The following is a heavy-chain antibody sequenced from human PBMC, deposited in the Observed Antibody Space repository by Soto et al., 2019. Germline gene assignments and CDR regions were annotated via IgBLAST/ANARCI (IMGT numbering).Heavy chain of an antibody. V-gene: IGHV4-31*03. Sequence: PSETLSLTCTVSGGSIISGGYYWSWIRQHPGKGLEWIGYIYYSGSTYYNPSLKSRVTISVDTSKNQFSLKLSSVTAADTAVYYCARRRDYDFWSGYYTSDNWFDPWGQGTLVTVSS. D-gene: IGHD3-3*01. CDR2: IYYSGST. J-gene: IGHJ5*02. CDR3: ARRRDYDFWSGYYTSDNWFDP. CDR1: GGSIISGGYY.